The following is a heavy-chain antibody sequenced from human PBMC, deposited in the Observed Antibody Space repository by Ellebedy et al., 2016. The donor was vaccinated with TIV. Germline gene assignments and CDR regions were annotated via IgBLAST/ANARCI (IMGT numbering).Heavy chain of an antibody. Sequence: GESLKISCAASGRIFSTYGMYWVRQAPGKGLELVASIWYDGSHKYYADSVTGRFAISRDNSKNTLYLQMNSLRAEDTAVYYCVSNSDMDVWGQGTTVTVSS. CDR1: GRIFSTYG. CDR2: IWYDGSHK. J-gene: IGHJ6*02. CDR3: VSNSDMDV. V-gene: IGHV3-33*07.